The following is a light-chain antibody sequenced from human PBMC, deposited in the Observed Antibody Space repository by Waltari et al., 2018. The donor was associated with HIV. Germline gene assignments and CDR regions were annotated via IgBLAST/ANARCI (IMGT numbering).Light chain of an antibody. J-gene: IGKJ1*01. V-gene: IGKV1-NL1*01. CDR1: QDISSS. CDR3: EQYYSSPRT. Sequence: DIQMTQSPSSLSASVGDRVTITCRASQDISSSLAWYQQSPGKAPKVLLSLTSTLESGVPSRFSGSGSGTDYTLTISSLQPEDFATYYCEQYYSSPRTFGQGTRVEIK. CDR2: LTS.